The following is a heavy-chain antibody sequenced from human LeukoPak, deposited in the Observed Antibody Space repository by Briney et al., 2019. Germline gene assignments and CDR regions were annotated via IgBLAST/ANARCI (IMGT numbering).Heavy chain of an antibody. V-gene: IGHV3-30*03. D-gene: IGHD5-24*01. J-gene: IGHJ4*02. CDR1: GFTFSSYS. CDR3: TRAVEMPTIAIGY. CDR2: ISYDGSNK. Sequence: GGSLRLSCAASGFTFSSYSMNWDRQAPGKGLEWVAVISYDGSNKYYADSVKGRFTISRDNSKNTLFLQINSLRAEDTAVYYCTRAVEMPTIAIGYWGQGTLVTVSS.